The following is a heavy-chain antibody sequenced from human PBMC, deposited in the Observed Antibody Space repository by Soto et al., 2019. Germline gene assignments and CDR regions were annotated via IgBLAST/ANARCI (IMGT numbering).Heavy chain of an antibody. Sequence: GGSLRLSCAASGFTVSSNYMSWVRQAPGKGLEWVSVIYSGGSTYYADSVKGRFTISRDNSKNTLYLQMNSLRAEDTAVYYCARDRRSSGWDYYYYMDVWGKGTTVTVSS. V-gene: IGHV3-66*01. J-gene: IGHJ6*03. CDR3: ARDRRSSGWDYYYYMDV. CDR2: IYSGGST. D-gene: IGHD6-19*01. CDR1: GFTVSSNY.